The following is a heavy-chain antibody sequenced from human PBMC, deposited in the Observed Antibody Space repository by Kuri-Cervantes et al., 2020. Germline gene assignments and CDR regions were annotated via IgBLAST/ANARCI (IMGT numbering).Heavy chain of an antibody. CDR2: ISRSSSTI. Sequence: GGSLRLSCAASGMTFSSYSMNWVRQAPGKGLEWVSYISRSSSTIYYADYVKGRFTISRDNAKNSLYLQMNSLRDEDTAVYYCARDRLITMIVVDNYYYYGMDVWGQGTTVTVSS. CDR1: GMTFSSYS. CDR3: ARDRLITMIVVDNYYYYGMDV. J-gene: IGHJ6*02. D-gene: IGHD3-22*01. V-gene: IGHV3-48*02.